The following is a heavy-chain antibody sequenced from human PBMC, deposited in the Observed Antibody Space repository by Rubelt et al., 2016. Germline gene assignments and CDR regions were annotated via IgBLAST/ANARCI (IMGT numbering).Heavy chain of an antibody. D-gene: IGHD1-1*01. V-gene: IGHV3-7*03. CDR3: AKDSTNILDYHYYMDV. CDR1: GFTFSYYS. J-gene: IGHJ6*02. Sequence: EVQLVESGGGLVKPGGSLRLSCAASGFTFSYYSMNWVRQAPGKGLDWVANIKEDGSEKHYVDSVKGRFTISRDNSKNTLYLLMNSLRDEDTAVYYCAKDSTNILDYHYYMDVWGQGTTVTVSS. CDR2: IKEDGSEK.